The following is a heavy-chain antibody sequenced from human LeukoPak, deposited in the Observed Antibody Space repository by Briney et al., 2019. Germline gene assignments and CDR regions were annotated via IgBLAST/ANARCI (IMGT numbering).Heavy chain of an antibody. CDR3: ARGSLVVAAADAEYFQH. V-gene: IGHV3-30-3*01. CDR1: GFTFSSYT. CDR2: ISYDGSNK. Sequence: HPGGSLRLSCAASGFTFSSYTMHWVRQAPGKGLEWLAVISYDGSNKYYADSVKGRFTISRDNSKKTPYLQMNSLRTEDTAVYYGARGSLVVAAADAEYFQHWGQGILVTVSS. J-gene: IGHJ1*01. D-gene: IGHD2-15*01.